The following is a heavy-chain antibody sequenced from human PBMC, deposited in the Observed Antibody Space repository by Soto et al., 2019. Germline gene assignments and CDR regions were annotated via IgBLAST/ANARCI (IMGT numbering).Heavy chain of an antibody. Sequence: SETLSLTSNVSSGSIRRGPYYWTWVRQHPGGGLEWIGYIYYSGSAYYNPSLESRVNMSIDTSKSHFSLKLISVTAADTAVYYCSSTSCFDAFDIWGQGTMVTVS. CDR3: SSTSCFDAFDI. CDR2: IYYSGSA. CDR1: SGSIRRGPYY. J-gene: IGHJ3*02. D-gene: IGHD2-2*01. V-gene: IGHV4-31*03.